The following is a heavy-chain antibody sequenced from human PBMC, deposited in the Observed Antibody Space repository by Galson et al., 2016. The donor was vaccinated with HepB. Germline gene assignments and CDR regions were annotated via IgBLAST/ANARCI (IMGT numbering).Heavy chain of an antibody. V-gene: IGHV4-34*01. Sequence: ETLSLTCAVYGGSFSSYYWNWIRQPPGKGLEWIGEINLSGNTNYNPSLKSRVSISLDTSKNKFSLRLGSVTAADTGVYYCARVQKGVVVTWFYYCVDVWGKGTTVTVSS. CDR2: INLSGNT. J-gene: IGHJ6*03. D-gene: IGHD2-21*02. CDR3: ARVQKGVVVTWFYYCVDV. CDR1: GGSFSSYY.